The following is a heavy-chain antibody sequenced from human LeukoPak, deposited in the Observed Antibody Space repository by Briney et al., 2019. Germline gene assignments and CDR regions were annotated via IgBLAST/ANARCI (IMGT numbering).Heavy chain of an antibody. CDR3: ATSNSSGWYRFDY. CDR1: GYTLTELS. D-gene: IGHD6-19*01. J-gene: IGHJ4*02. V-gene: IGHV1-24*01. Sequence: GASVKVSCKVSGYTLTELSMHWVRQAPGKGLEWMGGFDPEDGETIYAQKFQGRVTITEDTSTDTAYMELSSLRSEDTAVYYCATSNSSGWYRFDYWGQGTLVTVSS. CDR2: FDPEDGET.